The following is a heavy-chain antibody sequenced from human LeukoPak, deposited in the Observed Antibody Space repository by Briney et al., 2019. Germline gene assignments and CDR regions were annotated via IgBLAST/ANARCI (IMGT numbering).Heavy chain of an antibody. Sequence: PSETLSLTCTVSGGSISSYYWSWIRQPPGKGLEWIGYIYYSGSTNYNPSLKSRVTISVDTSKNQFSVKLSSVTAADTAVYYCAGSRRTPISTFDYWGQGTLVTVSS. D-gene: IGHD3-9*01. V-gene: IGHV4-59*01. CDR1: GGSISSYY. CDR2: IYYSGST. CDR3: AGSRRTPISTFDY. J-gene: IGHJ4*02.